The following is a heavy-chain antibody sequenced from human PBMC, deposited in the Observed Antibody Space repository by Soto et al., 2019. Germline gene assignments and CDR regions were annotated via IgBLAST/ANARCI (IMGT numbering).Heavy chain of an antibody. CDR2: MNAKSGDT. Sequence: ASVKVTCKASGYTFSDFDINWLRQASGQGPEWMGWMNAKSGDTFFAQRFQGKFNMTWDTSLSTAYMEVGSLTSDDTAIYFCARGNPFNYAGFDVWGQGTTVTVSS. V-gene: IGHV1-8*01. CDR1: GYTFSDFD. CDR3: ARGNPFNYAGFDV. D-gene: IGHD3-16*01. J-gene: IGHJ6*02.